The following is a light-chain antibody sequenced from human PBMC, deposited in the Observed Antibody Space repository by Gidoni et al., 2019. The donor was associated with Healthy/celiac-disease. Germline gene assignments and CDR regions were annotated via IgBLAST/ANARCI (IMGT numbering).Light chain of an antibody. V-gene: IGLV2-14*01. J-gene: IGLJ2*01. CDR3: SSYTSSSTLV. CDR2: DVS. CDR1: SRDVGGYNY. Sequence: QSARTQPAAVARSPGQSVTIACTGTSRDVGGYNYVSWYQQHPGKAPKLMIYDVSNRPSGVSNLFSGSTSGNTASLTISGLQAEDEADYSCSSYTSSSTLVFGGGTKLTVL.